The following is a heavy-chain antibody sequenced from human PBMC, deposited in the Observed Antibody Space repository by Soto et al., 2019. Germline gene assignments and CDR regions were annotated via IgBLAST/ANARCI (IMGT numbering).Heavy chain of an antibody. J-gene: IGHJ6*02. CDR3: ARGGAYCGGDCYYYYYGMDV. D-gene: IGHD2-21*02. V-gene: IGHV1-8*01. CDR2: MNPNSGNT. Sequence: QVQLVQSGAEVKKPGASVKVSCKASGYTFTSYDINWVRQATGQGLEWMGWMNPNSGNTGYAQKFQGRVTMTRNTSXXTXYXXLSSLRSEDTAVYYCARGGAYCGGDCYYYYYGMDVWGQGTTVTVSS. CDR1: GYTFTSYD.